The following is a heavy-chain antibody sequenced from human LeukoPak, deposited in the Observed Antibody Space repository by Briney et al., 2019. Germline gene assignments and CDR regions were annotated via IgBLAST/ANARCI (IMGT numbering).Heavy chain of an antibody. D-gene: IGHD3-10*01. V-gene: IGHV3-49*04. CDR3: TRGVRGFGGEFDY. CDR1: GFTFGDYA. CDR2: IRSKAYGGTT. Sequence: GGSLRLSCTASGFTFGDYAMSWVRQAPGKGLEWVGFIRSKAYGGTTEYAASVKGRFTISRDDSKSIAYLQMNRLKTEDTAVYYCTRGVRGFGGEFDYWGQGTLVTVSS. J-gene: IGHJ4*02.